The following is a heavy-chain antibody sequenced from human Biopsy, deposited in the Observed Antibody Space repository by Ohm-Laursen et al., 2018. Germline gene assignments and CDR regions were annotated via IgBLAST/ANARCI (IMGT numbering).Heavy chain of an antibody. Sequence: GSLRLSCAASGFSVSSYDMNWVRQAPGKGLEWISYISETSSHIYDADSVRGRFTVARGIAKNSLYLQLNSLRVEDTAVYYCARDSSRRAREGGMDAWGQGTTVTVSS. CDR1: GFSVSSYD. CDR2: ISETSSHI. J-gene: IGHJ6*02. V-gene: IGHV3-21*01. CDR3: ARDSSRRAREGGMDA. D-gene: IGHD6-6*01.